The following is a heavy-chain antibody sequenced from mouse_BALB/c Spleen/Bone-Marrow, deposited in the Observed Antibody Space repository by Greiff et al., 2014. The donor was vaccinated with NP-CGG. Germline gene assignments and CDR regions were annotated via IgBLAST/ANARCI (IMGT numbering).Heavy chain of an antibody. CDR1: GFSLTSYG. CDR3: ARDGDYDEGAWFAY. CDR2: IWAGGST. Sequence: VQLVESGPGLVAPPQSLSTTCTVSGFSLTSYGVHWVRQPPGKGLEWLGVIWAGGSTNYNSALMSRLSISKDNSKSQVFLKMNSLQTDDTAMYYCARDGDYDEGAWFAYWGQGTLVTVSA. J-gene: IGHJ3*01. V-gene: IGHV2-9*02. D-gene: IGHD2-4*01.